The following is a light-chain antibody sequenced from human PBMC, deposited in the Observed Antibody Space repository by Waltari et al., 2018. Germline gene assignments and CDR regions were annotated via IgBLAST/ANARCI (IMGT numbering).Light chain of an antibody. CDR3: QQYGSIPKT. CDR1: QSVSISY. CDR2: GAS. J-gene: IGKJ1*01. V-gene: IGKV3-20*01. Sequence: EIVLTQSPGTLSLSPGERATLSCRASQSVSISYLAWYQQKLGQAPRLLIYGASSRATGIPDSFSGSWSGTDFTLTISRLEPEDFAVYYCQQYGSIPKTFGQGTKVEIK.